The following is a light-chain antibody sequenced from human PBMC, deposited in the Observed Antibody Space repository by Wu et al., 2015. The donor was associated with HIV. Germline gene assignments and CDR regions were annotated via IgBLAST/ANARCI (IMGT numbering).Light chain of an antibody. V-gene: IGKV3-20*01. CDR1: QTVTSDY. Sequence: EIVLTQSPGTLYLSPGERATLSCRASQTVTSDYLAWYQHKPGQAPRLLIYGASSRATGISDRFSGSGSGTDFTLTVNRLEPEDFAVYFCQQYGRSPSTFGQGTKLE. CDR2: GAS. CDR3: QQYGRSPST. J-gene: IGKJ2*01.